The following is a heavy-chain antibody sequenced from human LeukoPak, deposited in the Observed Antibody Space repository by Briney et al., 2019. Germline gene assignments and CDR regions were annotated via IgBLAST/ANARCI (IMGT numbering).Heavy chain of an antibody. D-gene: IGHD6-13*01. V-gene: IGHV4-59*01. Sequence: PSETLSLTCTVSGGSLSNYYWSWIRQPPGKGLEWIWYIYYSGSTNYNPSLKSRVSIPVGTSNNQFSLKLRSVTAADTAVYYCARGMAAAGNNWFDPWGQGTLVTVSS. J-gene: IGHJ5*02. CDR1: GGSLSNYY. CDR3: ARGMAAAGNNWFDP. CDR2: IYYSGST.